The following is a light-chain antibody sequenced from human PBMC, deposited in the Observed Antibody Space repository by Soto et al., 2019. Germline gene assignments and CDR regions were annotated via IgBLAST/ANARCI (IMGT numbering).Light chain of an antibody. J-gene: IGLJ2*01. Sequence: QSVLTQPASVSGSLGQSITISCTGTSSDVGGYDYVSWYQQHPGKAPKLMIYDVNNRPSGASNRFSGSKSGNTASLTISGLQAEDEADYYCNSYTSSSTVIFGGGTKVTVL. CDR3: NSYTSSSTVI. CDR1: SSDVGGYDY. V-gene: IGLV2-14*03. CDR2: DVN.